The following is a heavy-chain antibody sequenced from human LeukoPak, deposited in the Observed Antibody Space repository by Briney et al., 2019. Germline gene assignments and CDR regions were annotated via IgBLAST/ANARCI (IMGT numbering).Heavy chain of an antibody. CDR1: GFTFSSYG. J-gene: IGHJ4*02. CDR2: IRYDGSNK. V-gene: IGHV3-30*02. CDR3: AKAMVRGIDY. Sequence: GGSLRLFCAASGFTFSSYGMHWVRQAPGKGLEGVAFIRYDGSNKYYADSVKGRFTISRDNSKNTLYLQMNSLRAEDTAVYYCAKAMVRGIDYWGQGTLVTVSS. D-gene: IGHD3-10*01.